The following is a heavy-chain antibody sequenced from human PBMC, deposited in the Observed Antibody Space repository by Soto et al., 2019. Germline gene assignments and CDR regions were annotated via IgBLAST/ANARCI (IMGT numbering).Heavy chain of an antibody. CDR1: GGSISSYY. CDR2: IYYSGST. CDR3: ARLTVAYWFDP. D-gene: IGHD4-17*01. Sequence: SETLSLTCTVSGGSISSYYWSWIRQPPGKGLEWIGYIYYSGSTNYNPSLKSRVTISVDTSKNQFSLKLSSVTAADTAVYYCARLTVAYWFDPWGQGTLVTVSS. V-gene: IGHV4-59*08. J-gene: IGHJ5*02.